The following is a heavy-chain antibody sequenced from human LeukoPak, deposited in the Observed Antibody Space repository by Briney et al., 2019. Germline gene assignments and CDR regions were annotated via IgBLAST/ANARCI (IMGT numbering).Heavy chain of an antibody. CDR2: IYYSGCT. Sequence: SSETLSLTCTVSGGSVNSGNYYWSWIRQPPGKGLEWIGYIYYSGCTNYNPSLKSRVTISVDTSKNQFSLKLSSVTAADTAVYYCARGRVRFDPWGQGTLVTVSS. V-gene: IGHV4-61*01. CDR1: GGSVNSGNYY. J-gene: IGHJ5*02. CDR3: ARGRVRFDP. D-gene: IGHD3-10*01.